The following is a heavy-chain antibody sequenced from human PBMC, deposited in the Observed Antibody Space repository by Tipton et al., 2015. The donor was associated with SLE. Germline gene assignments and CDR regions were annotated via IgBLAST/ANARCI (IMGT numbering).Heavy chain of an antibody. D-gene: IGHD3-3*01. V-gene: IGHV4-59*01. J-gene: IGHJ4*02. CDR1: GGSISSYF. Sequence: TLSLTCTVSGGSISSYFWTWIRQPPGKGLEWIGHIFYTGSTRYNPSLKSRVTISVDTSKSQIFLKMSSVTAADTAVYYCARYGPASWGYGLWSGYFDLWGQGTLVTVSS. CDR3: ARYGPASWGYGLWSGYFDL. CDR2: IFYTGST.